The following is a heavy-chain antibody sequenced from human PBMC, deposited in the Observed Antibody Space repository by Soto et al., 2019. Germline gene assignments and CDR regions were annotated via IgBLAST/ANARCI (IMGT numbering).Heavy chain of an antibody. D-gene: IGHD3-9*01. V-gene: IGHV3-7*01. CDR2: IKQDGSEK. J-gene: IGHJ4*02. Sequence: GGSLRLSCAASGFTFSSYWMSWVRQAPGKGLEWVANIKQDGSEKYYVDSVKGRFTISRDSAKNSLYLQMSSLRAEDTAVYYCARDLTGYYYFDYWGQGTLVTVSS. CDR1: GFTFSSYW. CDR3: ARDLTGYYYFDY.